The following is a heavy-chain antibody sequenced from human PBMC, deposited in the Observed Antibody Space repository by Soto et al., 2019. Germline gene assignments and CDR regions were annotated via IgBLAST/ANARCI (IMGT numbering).Heavy chain of an antibody. CDR1: GFTFSSYG. CDR2: IWYDGSNK. J-gene: IGHJ4*02. V-gene: IGHV3-33*01. CDR3: ARDHRVTSGLDY. D-gene: IGHD4-17*01. Sequence: GGSLRLSCAASGFTFSSYGMHWVRQAPGKGLEWVAVIWYDGSNKYYADSVKGRFTISRDNSKNTLYLQMNSLRAEDTAVYYCARDHRVTSGLDYWGQGTLVTVSS.